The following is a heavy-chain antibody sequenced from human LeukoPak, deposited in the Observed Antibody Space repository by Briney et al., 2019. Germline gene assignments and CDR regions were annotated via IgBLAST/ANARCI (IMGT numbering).Heavy chain of an antibody. D-gene: IGHD6-19*01. CDR3: ARGLGSSGWTDAFDI. CDR1: GFTFSSYS. CDR2: ISSSSSYI. Sequence: GGSLRLSCAASGFTFSSYSMNWVRQAPGKGLEWVSSISSSSSYIYYADSVKGRFTISRDNAKNSLYLQMNSLRAEDTAVYYCARGLGSSGWTDAFDIWGQGTMVTVSS. J-gene: IGHJ3*02. V-gene: IGHV3-21*01.